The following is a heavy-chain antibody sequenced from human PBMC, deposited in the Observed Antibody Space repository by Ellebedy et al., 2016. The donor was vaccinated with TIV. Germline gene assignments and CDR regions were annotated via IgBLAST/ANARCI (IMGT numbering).Heavy chain of an antibody. CDR3: ARGRGPYRGGDCYSGVGDY. D-gene: IGHD2-21*02. Sequence: GESLKISXAASGFTFSSYDMHWVRQATGKGLEWVSAIGTAGDTYYPGSVKGRFTISRENAKNSLYLQMNSLRAGDTAVYYCARGRGPYRGGDCYSGVGDYWGQGTLVTVSS. J-gene: IGHJ4*02. CDR2: IGTAGDT. V-gene: IGHV3-13*01. CDR1: GFTFSSYD.